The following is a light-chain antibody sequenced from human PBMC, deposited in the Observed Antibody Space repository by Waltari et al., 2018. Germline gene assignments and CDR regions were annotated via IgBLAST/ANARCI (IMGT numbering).Light chain of an antibody. V-gene: IGKV1-39*01. CDR1: QSISSY. Sequence: DIQMTQSPSSLSVSVGDRVTISCRAIQSISSYLNWYQQKPGEAPRLLIYAASSLQTGVPSRFSGSGSGTDFTLTISSLQPEDFATYYCQQSYSTPRTFGQGTKVEIK. J-gene: IGKJ1*01. CDR2: AAS. CDR3: QQSYSTPRT.